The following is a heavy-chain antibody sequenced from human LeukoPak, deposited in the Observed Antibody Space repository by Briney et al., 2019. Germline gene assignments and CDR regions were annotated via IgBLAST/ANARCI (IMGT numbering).Heavy chain of an antibody. Sequence: SQTLSLTCTVSGGSISSGDYYWSWIRQPPGKGLEWIGYIYHSGSTYYNPSLKSRVTISVDTSKNQFSLKLSSVTAADTAVYYCATKIYYYDSSGYYHDAFDIWGQGTMVTVSS. J-gene: IGHJ3*02. CDR3: ATKIYYYDSSGYYHDAFDI. V-gene: IGHV4-30-4*01. CDR2: IYHSGST. CDR1: GGSISSGDYY. D-gene: IGHD3-22*01.